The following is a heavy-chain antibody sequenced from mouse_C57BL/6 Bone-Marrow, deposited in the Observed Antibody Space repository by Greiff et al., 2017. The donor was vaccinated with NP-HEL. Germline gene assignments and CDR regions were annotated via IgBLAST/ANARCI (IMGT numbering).Heavy chain of an antibody. CDR1: GFTFTDYY. CDR3: ARSLPHYSGSPHYFDY. J-gene: IGHJ2*01. V-gene: IGHV7-3*01. Sequence: DVKLVESGGGLVQPGGSLSLSCAASGFTFTDYYMSWVRQPPGKALEWLGFIRNKANGDTTEYSASVKGRFTISRDNPQSILYLQMNALRAEDTATYYCARSLPHYSGSPHYFDYWGQGTTLTVSS. D-gene: IGHD1-1*01. CDR2: IRNKANGDTT.